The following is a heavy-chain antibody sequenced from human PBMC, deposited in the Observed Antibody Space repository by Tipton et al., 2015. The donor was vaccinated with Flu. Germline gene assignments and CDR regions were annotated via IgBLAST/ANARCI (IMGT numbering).Heavy chain of an antibody. CDR3: ARVENYYDSSGYSDDY. Sequence: TLSLTCTVSGGSFSDSYWSWIRQPAGKGLEWIGRIYTSGITNYNPSLKSRVTISVDTSKNQFSLKLSSVTAADTAVYYCARVENYYDSSGYSDDYWGQGTLVTVSS. J-gene: IGHJ4*02. V-gene: IGHV4-4*07. D-gene: IGHD3-22*01. CDR1: GGSFSDSY. CDR2: IYTSGIT.